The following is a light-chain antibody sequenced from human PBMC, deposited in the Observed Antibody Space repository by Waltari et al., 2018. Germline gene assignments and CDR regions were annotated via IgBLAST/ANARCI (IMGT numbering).Light chain of an antibody. CDR1: QSVSSY. V-gene: IGKV3-11*01. Sequence: EIVLTQSPVTLSLSPGERATLSCRASQSVSSYLTWYQQKPGQAPRLLIYDASNRATGIPARFRGSGSGTDFTLTISSLEPEDFAVYYCQQRSNWPPALTFGGRTKVEVK. CDR3: QQRSNWPPALT. CDR2: DAS. J-gene: IGKJ4*01.